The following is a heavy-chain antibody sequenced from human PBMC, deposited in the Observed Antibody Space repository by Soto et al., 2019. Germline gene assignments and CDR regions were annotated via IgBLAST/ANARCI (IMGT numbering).Heavy chain of an antibody. V-gene: IGHV4-39*01. CDR3: ARLGYDSRGVY. Sequence: SETLSLTCTVSGGSISSSSYYWGWIRQPPGKGLEWIGSIYYSGSTYYNPSLKSRVTISVDTSKNQFSLKLSSVTAADTAVYYCARLGYDSRGVYWGQGTLVTVSS. CDR1: GGSISSSSYY. D-gene: IGHD3-22*01. CDR2: IYYSGST. J-gene: IGHJ4*02.